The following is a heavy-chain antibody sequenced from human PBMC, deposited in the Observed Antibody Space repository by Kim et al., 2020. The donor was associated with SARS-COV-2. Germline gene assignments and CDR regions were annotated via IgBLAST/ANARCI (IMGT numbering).Heavy chain of an antibody. CDR1: GGSISSGGYY. V-gene: IGHV4-31*03. D-gene: IGHD3-10*01. CDR3: ARDRRRGGFDP. Sequence: SETLSLTCTVSGGSISSGGYYWSWIRQHPGKGLEWIGYISDTGSTYHNPSLKSRVTISVDPSKNQFSLKLNSVTAAATAVYYCARDRRRGGFDPWGQGTL. CDR2: ISDTGST. J-gene: IGHJ5*02.